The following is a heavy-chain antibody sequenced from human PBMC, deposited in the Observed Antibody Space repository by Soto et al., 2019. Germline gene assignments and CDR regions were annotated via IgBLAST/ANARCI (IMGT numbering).Heavy chain of an antibody. CDR3: ARSYSGSYYQIDY. CDR1: GFTFSSYG. J-gene: IGHJ4*02. CDR2: IWYDGSNK. D-gene: IGHD1-26*01. Sequence: PGVALRLACAASGFTFSSYGMHLVRQAPGKGLEWVAVIWYDGSNKYYADSVKGRFTISRDNSKNTLYLQMNSLRAEDTAVYYCARSYSGSYYQIDYWGQGTLVTVSS. V-gene: IGHV3-33*01.